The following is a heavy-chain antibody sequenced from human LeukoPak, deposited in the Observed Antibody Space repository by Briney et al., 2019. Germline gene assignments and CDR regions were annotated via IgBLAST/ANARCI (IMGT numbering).Heavy chain of an antibody. CDR1: AGSFSGYY. D-gene: IGHD4-11*01. J-gene: IGHJ6*03. Sequence: SETLSLTCAVYAGSFSGYYWSWIRQPPGKGLEWIGEINHSGSTNYNPSLKSRVTISVDTSKNQFSLKLSSVTAADTAVYYCARGGLATVNYYYYYMDVWGKGITVTVSS. CDR3: ARGGLATVNYYYYYMDV. CDR2: INHSGST. V-gene: IGHV4-34*01.